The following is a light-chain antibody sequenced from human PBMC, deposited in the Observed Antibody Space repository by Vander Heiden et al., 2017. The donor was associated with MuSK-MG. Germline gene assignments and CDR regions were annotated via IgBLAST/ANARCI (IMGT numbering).Light chain of an antibody. CDR2: DAS. CDR3: QQYDTLAHT. V-gene: IGKV1-33*01. Sequence: IQMTRSPSSLSASVGDRVTITCQASQDISKYLNWYQQKLGKAPKLLIYDASNLETGVPSRFSGSGSGTEFTFTISSLQPEDFATYFCQQYDTLAHTCGGGTKVEIK. J-gene: IGKJ4*01. CDR1: QDISKY.